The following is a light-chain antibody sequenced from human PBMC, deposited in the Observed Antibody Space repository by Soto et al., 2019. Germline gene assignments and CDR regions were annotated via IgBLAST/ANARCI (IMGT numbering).Light chain of an antibody. CDR1: SSNIGSNY. CDR3: AAWDDSLSGYV. Sequence: QSVLTQPPSASGTPGQRVTISCSGSSSNIGSNYVYWYQQLPGTAPKLLIFGNNQRPSGVPDRFSGSKSGTSASLAISGLRSEDEADYYCAAWDDSLSGYVFRTGTKVTVL. V-gene: IGLV1-47*02. CDR2: GNN. J-gene: IGLJ1*01.